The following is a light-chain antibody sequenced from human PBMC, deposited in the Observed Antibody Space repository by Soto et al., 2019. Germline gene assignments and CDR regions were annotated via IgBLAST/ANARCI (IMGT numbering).Light chain of an antibody. Sequence: QSVLTQPASVSGSPGQPITISCTGTSSDVGSYKVVSWYQQHPGTAPKVIIFEDSKRPSGVSERFSGSKSGNTASLTISGLQAEDEADYYCCSYAGSYIWMFGGGTKVTVL. V-gene: IGLV2-23*01. CDR2: EDS. CDR1: SSDVGSYKV. CDR3: CSYAGSYIWM. J-gene: IGLJ3*02.